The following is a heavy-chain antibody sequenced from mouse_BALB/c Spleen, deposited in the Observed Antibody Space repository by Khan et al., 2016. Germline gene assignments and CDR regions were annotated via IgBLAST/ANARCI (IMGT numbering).Heavy chain of an antibody. J-gene: IGHJ1*01. V-gene: IGHV3-2*02. CDR2: ISYSGST. Sequence: EVQLQESGPGLVKPSQSLSLTCTVTGYSITSDYAWNWIRQFPGNKLEWMGNISYSGSTSYNPYLKSRISITLDTSKNPFFLQLNSVTTEDTARYYCARFYDGSSYWYFDVWGAGTTVTVAS. D-gene: IGHD1-1*01. CDR3: ARFYDGSSYWYFDV. CDR1: GYSITSDYA.